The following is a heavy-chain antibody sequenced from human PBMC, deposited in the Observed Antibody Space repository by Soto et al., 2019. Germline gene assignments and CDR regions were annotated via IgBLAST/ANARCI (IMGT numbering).Heavy chain of an antibody. D-gene: IGHD3-10*01. CDR3: ASRITMVRGVIR. V-gene: IGHV4-39*01. CDR2: IYYSGST. CDR1: GGSISSSSYY. Sequence: QLQLQESGPGLVKPSETLSLTCTVSGGSISSSSYYWGWIRQPPGKGLEWIGSIYYSGSTYYNPSLTSRVTISVDTSKNQFSLTLSSVTAADTAVYYCASRITMVRGVIRWGQGTLVTVSS. J-gene: IGHJ4*02.